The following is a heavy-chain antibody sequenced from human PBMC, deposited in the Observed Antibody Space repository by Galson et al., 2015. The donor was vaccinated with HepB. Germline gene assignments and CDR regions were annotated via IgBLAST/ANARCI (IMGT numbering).Heavy chain of an antibody. CDR2: INPRGGAA. D-gene: IGHD4-11*01. CDR3: ARVSMDYSNYEGGYSFHGMDV. CDR1: GYTFARYY. J-gene: IGHJ6*02. Sequence: SVKVSCKASGYTFARYYIHWVRQAPGQGLEWMAVINPRGGAASYAQKFQGRVTMTRDMSTSTVSMELSSLRSDDTAVYYCARVSMDYSNYEGGYSFHGMDVWGQGTTVTVSS. V-gene: IGHV1-46*01.